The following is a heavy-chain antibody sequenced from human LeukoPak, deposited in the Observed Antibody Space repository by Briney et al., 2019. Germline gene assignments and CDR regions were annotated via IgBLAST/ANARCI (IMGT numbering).Heavy chain of an antibody. CDR3: ARGSRRSYFDY. Sequence: SETLSLTCTVSNGSVSPYYWSWIRQPAGQGLEWIGRIYITGSTTYSPSLKSGVTMSIDTSKNQFSLNLSSVTAAATAVYFCARGSRRSYFDYWGPGALVLVSS. CDR1: NGSVSPYY. CDR2: IYITGST. J-gene: IGHJ4*02. D-gene: IGHD6-6*01. V-gene: IGHV4-4*07.